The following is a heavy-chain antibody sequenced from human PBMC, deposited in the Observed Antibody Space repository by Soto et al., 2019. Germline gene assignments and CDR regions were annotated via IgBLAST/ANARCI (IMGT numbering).Heavy chain of an antibody. J-gene: IGHJ4*02. CDR2: IIPIFGTA. D-gene: IGHD6-19*01. V-gene: IGHV1-69*06. Sequence: QVQLVQSGAEVKKPGSSVKVSCKASGGTFSSYAISWVRQAPGQGLEWMGGIIPIFGTANHAQQFQGRVTITADKYTSTAYMKLSSLRAEDTAEYYCARVASGSGGSIVYYFDYWGQGTLVTVSS. CDR3: ARVASGSGGSIVYYFDY. CDR1: GGTFSSYA.